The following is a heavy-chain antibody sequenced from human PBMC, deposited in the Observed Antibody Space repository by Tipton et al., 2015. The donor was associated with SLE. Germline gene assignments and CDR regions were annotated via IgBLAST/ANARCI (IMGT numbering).Heavy chain of an antibody. CDR2: IYHIGRT. Sequence: LRLSCTVSGGSITTHYWGWIRQPPGKGLEWVGSIYHIGRTTYNPSLKSRVTMSVDTSKNQFSLRLSSVTAADTAVYYCARVRFAMFGVGTFDYWGQGIVVSVSS. V-gene: IGHV4-59*08. J-gene: IGHJ4*02. CDR1: GGSITTHY. D-gene: IGHD3-3*01. CDR3: ARVRFAMFGVGTFDY.